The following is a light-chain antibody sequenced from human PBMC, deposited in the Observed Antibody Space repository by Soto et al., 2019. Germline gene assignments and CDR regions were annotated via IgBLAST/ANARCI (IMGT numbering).Light chain of an antibody. CDR2: DVS. Sequence: QSVLTQPASVSGSPGQSITISCTGTSSDVGFSNYVFWYQQHPGKAPKLIISDVSNRPSGVSNRFSGPKSGSTASLTISGLQPEDEADYYCSSYTSSSTDVFGTGTKLTVL. CDR1: SSDVGFSNY. J-gene: IGLJ1*01. V-gene: IGLV2-14*01. CDR3: SSYTSSSTDV.